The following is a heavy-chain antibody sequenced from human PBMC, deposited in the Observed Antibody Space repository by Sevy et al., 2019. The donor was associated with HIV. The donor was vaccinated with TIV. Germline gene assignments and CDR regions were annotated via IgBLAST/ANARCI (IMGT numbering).Heavy chain of an antibody. CDR2: ISHDGSKK. D-gene: IGHD6-13*01. CDR3: ARDRSSSWMNYFFDY. V-gene: IGHV3-30*04. Sequence: GGSLRLSCAASGFTFSTYAMHWVRQAPGKGLEWVAVISHDGSKKSYADSVKGRFTISRDNSKNTLYLQMNSLRAEDTAVYYCARDRSSSWMNYFFDYWGQGALVTVSS. J-gene: IGHJ4*02. CDR1: GFTFSTYA.